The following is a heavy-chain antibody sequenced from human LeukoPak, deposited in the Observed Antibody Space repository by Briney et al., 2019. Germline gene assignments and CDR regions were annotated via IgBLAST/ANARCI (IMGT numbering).Heavy chain of an antibody. D-gene: IGHD5-18*01. Sequence: GGSLRLSCAASGFTFSSYGMHWVRQAPGKGLEWVSGISSSGGGTYYADFVKGRFTISRDNSKNTLYLQMNSLRAEDTAVYYCAKQYTFFDSWGQGTLVTVSS. CDR1: GFTFSSYG. CDR3: AKQYTFFDS. V-gene: IGHV3-23*01. J-gene: IGHJ4*02. CDR2: ISSSGGGT.